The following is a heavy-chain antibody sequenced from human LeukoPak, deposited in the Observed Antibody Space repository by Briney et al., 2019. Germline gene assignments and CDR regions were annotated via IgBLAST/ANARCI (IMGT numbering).Heavy chain of an antibody. D-gene: IGHD3-10*01. CDR2: ISAYNGNT. V-gene: IGHV1-18*01. CDR3: ARDYFSGSGSYSHYYYYGMDV. CDR1: GYTFNSYG. Sequence: GASVKVSCKASGYTFNSYGISWVRQAPGQGLEWMGWISAYNGNTNYAQKLQGRVTMTTDTSTSTAYMELRSLRSDDTAVYYCARDYFSGSGSYSHYYYYGMDVWGQGTTVTVSS. J-gene: IGHJ6*02.